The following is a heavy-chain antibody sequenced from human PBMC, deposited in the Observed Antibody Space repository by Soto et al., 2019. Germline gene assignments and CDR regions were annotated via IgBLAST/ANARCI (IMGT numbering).Heavy chain of an antibody. CDR3: ARGDLYYYDSSGYNHAFDI. CDR1: GGSISSSNW. CDR2: IYHSGST. V-gene: IGHV4-4*02. D-gene: IGHD3-22*01. J-gene: IGHJ3*02. Sequence: SETLSLTCTVSGGSISSSNWWSWVRQPPGKGLEWIGEIYHSGSTNYNPSLKSRVTISVDKSKNQFSLKLSSVTAADTAVYYCARGDLYYYDSSGYNHAFDIWGQGTMVTVSS.